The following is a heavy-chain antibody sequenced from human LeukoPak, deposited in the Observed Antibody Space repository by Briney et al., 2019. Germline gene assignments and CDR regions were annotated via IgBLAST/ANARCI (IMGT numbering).Heavy chain of an antibody. CDR3: ARGSHRGYCTTSNCYTVDY. CDR2: MIPDSGNT. J-gene: IGHJ4*01. D-gene: IGHD2-2*02. V-gene: IGHV1-8*01. CDR1: RYTFTSYN. Sequence: GASVKVSCKAARYTFTSYNINWVRRAPGQELGWMGWMIPDSGNTGYAQKFQGRVSMTRNTSISTAYMELGGLTSDDTAVYFCARGSHRGYCTTSNCYTVDYWGQGTLVSVSS.